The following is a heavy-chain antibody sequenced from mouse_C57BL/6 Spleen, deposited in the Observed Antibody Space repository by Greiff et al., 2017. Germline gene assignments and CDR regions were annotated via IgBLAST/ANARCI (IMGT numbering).Heavy chain of an antibody. CDR3: ARVYDGYFDV. CDR2: INPSSGYT. D-gene: IGHD2-3*01. J-gene: IGHJ1*03. CDR1: GYTFTSYW. V-gene: IGHV1-7*01. Sequence: VQRVESGAELAKPGASVKLSCKASGYTFTSYWMHWVKQRPGQGLEWIGYINPSSGYTKYNQKFKDKATLTADKSSSTAYMQLSSLTYEDSAVYYCARVYDGYFDVWGTGTTVTVSS.